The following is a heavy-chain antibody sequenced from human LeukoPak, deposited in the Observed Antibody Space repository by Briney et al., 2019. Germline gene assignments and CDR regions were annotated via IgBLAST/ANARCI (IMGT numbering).Heavy chain of an antibody. CDR2: IYYSGST. D-gene: IGHD4-23*01. Sequence: SETLSLTCTVSGGSISSSSYYWGWIRQPPGKGLEWIGSIYYSGSTYYNPSLKSRVTISVDTSKNQFPLKLSSVTAADTAVYYCARPQTTVVTPDAFDIWGQGTMVTVSS. J-gene: IGHJ3*02. CDR3: ARPQTTVVTPDAFDI. CDR1: GGSISSSSYY. V-gene: IGHV4-39*01.